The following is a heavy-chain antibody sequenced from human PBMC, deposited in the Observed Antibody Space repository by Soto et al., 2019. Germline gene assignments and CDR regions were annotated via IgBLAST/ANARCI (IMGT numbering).Heavy chain of an antibody. CDR1: GYTFTSYD. V-gene: IGHV1-8*01. CDR2: MNPNSGNT. D-gene: IGHD5-18*01. Sequence: ASVKVSCKASGYTFTSYDINWVRQATGQGLEWMGWMNPNSGNTGYAQKFQGRVTMTRNTSISTAYMELSSLRSEDTAVYYCARVNSSYGYVYYYYYYGMDVWGQGTTVTVSS. CDR3: ARVNSSYGYVYYYYYYGMDV. J-gene: IGHJ6*02.